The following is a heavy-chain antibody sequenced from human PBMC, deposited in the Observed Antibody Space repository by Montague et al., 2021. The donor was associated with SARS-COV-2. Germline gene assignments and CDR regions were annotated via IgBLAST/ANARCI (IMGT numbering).Heavy chain of an antibody. J-gene: IGHJ6*02. CDR1: DGSISSPNW. CDR2: IYYSGST. V-gene: IGHV4-39*01. D-gene: IGHD2-2*01. Sequence: SETLSLTCAVSDGSISSPNWWNWVRQPPGKGLEWIGSIYYSGSTYYNPSLKSRVTISVDTSKNQFSLKLSSVTAADTAVYYCANFRRTQLLFGTLYYGMDVWGQGTTVTVSS. CDR3: ANFRRTQLLFGTLYYGMDV.